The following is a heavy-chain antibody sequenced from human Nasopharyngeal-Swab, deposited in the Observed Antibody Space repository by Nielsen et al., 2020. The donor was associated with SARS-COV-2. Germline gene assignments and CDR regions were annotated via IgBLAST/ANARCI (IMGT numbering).Heavy chain of an antibody. Sequence: SETLSLTCTVSGASISRYYWSWIRQLPGKGLEWIGYIYYSGTTDYNPSLKSRVTISVDTSKNQFSLNLTSVTAADTAVYYCARRLTLESFWYFDLWGRGTLVTVSS. CDR3: ARRLTLESFWYFDL. CDR1: GASISRYY. D-gene: IGHD3-3*01. CDR2: IYYSGTT. J-gene: IGHJ2*01. V-gene: IGHV4-59*01.